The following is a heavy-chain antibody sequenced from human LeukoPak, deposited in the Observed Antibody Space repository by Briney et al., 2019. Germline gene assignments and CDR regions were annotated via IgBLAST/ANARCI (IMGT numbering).Heavy chain of an antibody. D-gene: IGHD3-10*01. Sequence: RASVKVSCKASGYTFTGYYMHWVRQAPGQGLEWMRWINPNSGGTNYAQKFQGRVTMTRDTSISTAYMELSRLRSDDTAVYYCARDGPPYYYGSGSSPYWGQGTLVTVSS. V-gene: IGHV1-2*02. CDR1: GYTFTGYY. CDR2: INPNSGGT. CDR3: ARDGPPYYYGSGSSPY. J-gene: IGHJ4*02.